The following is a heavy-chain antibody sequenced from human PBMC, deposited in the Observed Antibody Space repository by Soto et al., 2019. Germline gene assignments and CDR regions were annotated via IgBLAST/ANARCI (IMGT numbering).Heavy chain of an antibody. J-gene: IGHJ6*02. CDR3: ARDDIAARPYYYYGMDV. D-gene: IGHD6-6*01. V-gene: IGHV1-69*01. CDR2: IIPIFGTA. CDR1: GGTFSSYA. Sequence: QVQLVQSGAEVKKPGSSVKVSCKASGGTFSSYAISWVRQAPGQGLEWMGGIIPIFGTANYAQKFQGRVTITADESTSTAYRELSRLRSEDTAVYYCARDDIAARPYYYYGMDVWGQGTTVTVSS.